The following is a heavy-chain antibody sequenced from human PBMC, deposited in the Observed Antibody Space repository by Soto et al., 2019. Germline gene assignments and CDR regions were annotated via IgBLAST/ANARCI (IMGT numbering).Heavy chain of an antibody. Sequence: QVQLQESGPGLVKPSGTLSLTCAVSGASINTNWWSWVRQPPGKGLEWIGEVYHSGSTNYNPSLMARVTILSDKSSNHLSVQLGSVTAADTDVYYCARHIAVAGTRGFDYWGQGTLVTVSS. CDR3: ARHIAVAGTRGFDY. J-gene: IGHJ4*02. D-gene: IGHD6-19*01. CDR2: VYHSGST. V-gene: IGHV4-4*02. CDR1: GASINTNW.